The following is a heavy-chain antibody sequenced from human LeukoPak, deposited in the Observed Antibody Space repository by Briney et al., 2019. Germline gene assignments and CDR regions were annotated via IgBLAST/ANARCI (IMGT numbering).Heavy chain of an antibody. CDR2: INHSGST. CDR3: ARGPTIVGYCGSTSCSNSDTHFDY. D-gene: IGHD2-2*01. J-gene: IGHJ4*02. Sequence: SETLSLTCAVYGGSFSGYYWSWIRQPPGKGLEWIGEINHSGSTNYNPSLKSRVTISVDTSKNQFSLKLSSVTAADTAVYYCARGPTIVGYCGSTSCSNSDTHFDYWGQGTLVTVSS. V-gene: IGHV4-34*01. CDR1: GGSFSGYY.